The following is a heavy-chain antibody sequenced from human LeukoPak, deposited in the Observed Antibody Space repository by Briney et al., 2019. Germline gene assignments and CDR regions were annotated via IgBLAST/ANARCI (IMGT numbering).Heavy chain of an antibody. CDR2: ISAYNGNT. D-gene: IGHD4-23*01. Sequence: ASVKVSCKASGYTFTSYGISWVRQAPGQGLEWMGWISAYNGNTNYAQKLQGRVTMTRDTSISTAYMELSRLRSDDTAVYYCARDASVVNAFDIWGQGTMVTVSS. V-gene: IGHV1-18*01. CDR3: ARDASVVNAFDI. CDR1: GYTFTSYG. J-gene: IGHJ3*02.